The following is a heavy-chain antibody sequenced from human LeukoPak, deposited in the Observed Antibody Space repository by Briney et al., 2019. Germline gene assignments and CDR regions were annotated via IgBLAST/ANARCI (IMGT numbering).Heavy chain of an antibody. D-gene: IGHD1-26*01. CDR2: IYTSGST. V-gene: IGHV4-61*02. CDR3: ARSAGAIPYYYYYYMDV. CDR1: GGSISSGSYY. Sequence: SETLSLTCTVSGGSISSGSYYWSWIRQPAGKGLEWIGRIYTSGSTNYNPSLKSRVTISVDTSKNQFSLKLSSVTAADTAVYYCARSAGAIPYYYYYYMDVWGKGTTVTVS. J-gene: IGHJ6*03.